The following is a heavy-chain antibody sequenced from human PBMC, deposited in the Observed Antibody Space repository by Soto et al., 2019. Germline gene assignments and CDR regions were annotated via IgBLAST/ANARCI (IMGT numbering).Heavy chain of an antibody. CDR1: GGSITSGGHY. Sequence: PSETLSLTCTVSGGSITSGGHYWGWIRQYPGKGLECIGHIYDSGNMYFYNPSLKSRVTISADTSMNQFSLSLRSLTAADTAVHLCARHRRYCRGTSCTSCYYGRNVLGQGNTGTVSS. CDR2: IYDSGNMY. V-gene: IGHV4-31*03. D-gene: IGHD2-2*01. CDR3: ARHRRYCRGTSCTSCYYGRNV. J-gene: IGHJ6*02.